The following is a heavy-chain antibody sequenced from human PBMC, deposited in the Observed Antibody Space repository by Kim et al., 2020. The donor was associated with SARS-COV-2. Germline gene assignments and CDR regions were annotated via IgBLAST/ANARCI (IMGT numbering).Heavy chain of an antibody. CDR3: ARDGSGCYYSLYPYYYYGMDV. Sequence: ASVKVSCKASGYTFTSYDINWARQATGQGLEWMGWMNPNSGNTGYAQKFQGRVTMTRNTSISTAYMELSSLRSEDTAVYYCARDGSGCYYSLYPYYYYGMDVWGQGTTVTVSS. D-gene: IGHD3-10*01. CDR2: MNPNSGNT. J-gene: IGHJ6*02. V-gene: IGHV1-8*01. CDR1: GYTFTSYD.